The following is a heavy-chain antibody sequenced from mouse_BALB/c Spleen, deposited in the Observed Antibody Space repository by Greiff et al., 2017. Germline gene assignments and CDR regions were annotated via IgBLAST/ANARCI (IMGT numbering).Heavy chain of an antibody. V-gene: IGHV14-3*02. J-gene: IGHJ3*01. CDR2: IDPANGNT. CDR3: ARSMDYGSSYRAY. CDR1: GFNIKDTY. Sequence: EVQLQQSGAELVKPGASVKLSCTASGFNIKDTYMHWVKQRPEQGLEWIGRIDPANGNTKYDPKFQGKATITADTSSNTAYLQLSSLTSEDTAVYYCARSMDYGSSYRAYWGQGTLVTVSA. D-gene: IGHD1-1*01.